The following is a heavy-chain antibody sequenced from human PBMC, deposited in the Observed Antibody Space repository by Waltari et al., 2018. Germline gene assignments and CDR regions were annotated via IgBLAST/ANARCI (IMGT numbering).Heavy chain of an antibody. D-gene: IGHD5-12*01. Sequence: EVQLLESGGGLVQPGGSLRLSCAASGFTFSSYAMSWVRQAPGKGLEWVSAISGSGGSTYYADSVKGRFTISRDNSKNSLYLQMNSLRAEDTAVYYCARDGYKRDDAFDIWGQGTMVTVSS. V-gene: IGHV3-23*01. CDR1: GFTFSSYA. CDR3: ARDGYKRDDAFDI. J-gene: IGHJ3*02. CDR2: ISGSGGST.